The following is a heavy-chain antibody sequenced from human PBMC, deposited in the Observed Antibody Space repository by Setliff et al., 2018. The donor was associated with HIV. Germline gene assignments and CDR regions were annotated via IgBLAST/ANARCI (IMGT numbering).Heavy chain of an antibody. CDR1: GYTFNTHN. Sequence: ASVKVSCKASGYTFNTHNMHWVRQAPGQGLEWMGWINPNSGGTNFAQKFQGWVTMTRNTSISTVYMELSSLGSEDTAVYYCARDISSWSLRRGGTKKYSYYGMDVWGQGTTVTVSS. J-gene: IGHJ6*02. CDR2: INPNSGGT. CDR3: ARDISSWSLRRGGTKKYSYYGMDV. V-gene: IGHV1-2*04. D-gene: IGHD6-13*01.